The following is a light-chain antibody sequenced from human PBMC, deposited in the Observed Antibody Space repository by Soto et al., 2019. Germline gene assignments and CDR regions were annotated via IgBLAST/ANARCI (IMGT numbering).Light chain of an antibody. Sequence: DIQMTQSPSTLSASVGDRVTITCRASQSISSWLAWYQQKPGKAPKLLIYKASSLESGVPSRFSGSGSGTEFTLTISSLQHDEFATYDSQQYNSYSWTFGQGTKVEIK. CDR2: KAS. CDR3: QQYNSYSWT. J-gene: IGKJ1*01. CDR1: QSISSW. V-gene: IGKV1-5*03.